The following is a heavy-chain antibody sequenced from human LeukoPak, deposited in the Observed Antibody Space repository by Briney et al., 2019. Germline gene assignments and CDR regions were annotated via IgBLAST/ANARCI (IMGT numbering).Heavy chain of an antibody. CDR3: ARGRYSSGYSKIIDY. CDR2: IGAYNGNT. J-gene: IGHJ4*02. D-gene: IGHD3-22*01. CDR1: GYTFTSYG. V-gene: IGHV1-18*01. Sequence: ASVKASCKASGYTFTSYGISWVRQAPGQGLEWMGWIGAYNGNTNYAQKLQGRVTMTTDTSTSTAYMELRSLRSDDTAVYYCARGRYSSGYSKIIDYWGQGTLVTVSS.